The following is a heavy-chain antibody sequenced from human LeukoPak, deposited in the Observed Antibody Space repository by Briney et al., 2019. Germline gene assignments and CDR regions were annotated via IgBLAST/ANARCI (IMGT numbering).Heavy chain of an antibody. D-gene: IGHD1-26*01. J-gene: IGHJ4*02. CDR2: ISHSGST. V-gene: IGHV4-34*01. Sequence: PSETLSLTCAVYGGSFSGYYWSWIRQPPGKGLEWIGEISHSGSTHYNPSLKSRVTISVDTSKNQFSLKLTSVTAADTAVYYCARGPVGARLGYWGQGTLVTVSS. CDR1: GGSFSGYY. CDR3: ARGPVGARLGY.